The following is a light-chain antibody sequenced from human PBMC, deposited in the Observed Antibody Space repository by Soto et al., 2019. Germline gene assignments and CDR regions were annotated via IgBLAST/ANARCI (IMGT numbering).Light chain of an antibody. J-gene: IGKJ1*01. CDR1: QSVSSSY. CDR2: GAS. CDR3: LQYGSSPRT. V-gene: IGKV3-20*01. Sequence: EIVLTQSPGTLSVSPGERATLSCRASQSVSSSYLAWYQQKPGQAPRLLIYGASSRATGIPDRFSGSGSGTDFTLTISRLEPEDFAVYYCLQYGSSPRTFGQGTKVDIK.